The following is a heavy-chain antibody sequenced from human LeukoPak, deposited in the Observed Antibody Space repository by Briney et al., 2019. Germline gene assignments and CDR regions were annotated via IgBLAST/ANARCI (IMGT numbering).Heavy chain of an antibody. CDR3: AGAYYGSGCFDY. CDR2: INHSGST. CDR1: GGSFSGYY. V-gene: IGHV4-34*01. D-gene: IGHD3-10*01. Sequence: SETLSLTCAVYGGSFSGYYWSWIRQPPGKGLEWIGEINHSGSTDYNPSLKSRVTISVDTSKNQFSLKLSSVTAADTAVYYCAGAYYGSGCFDYWGQGTLVTVSS. J-gene: IGHJ4*02.